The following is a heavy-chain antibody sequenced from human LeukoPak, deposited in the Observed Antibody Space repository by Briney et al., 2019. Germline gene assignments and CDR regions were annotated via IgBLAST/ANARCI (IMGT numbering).Heavy chain of an antibody. V-gene: IGHV4-4*07. CDR3: ARDLSLAGHNYGIDY. J-gene: IGHJ4*02. CDR1: GGSISGYY. Sequence: PSETLSLTCTVSGGSISGYYWTWIRQPAGKGLEWIGRIYSTGTTNYNPSLKSRVTMSVDKSKNQFSLKLNSVTAADTALYYCARDLSLAGHNYGIDYWGKGTLVTVSS. D-gene: IGHD5-18*01. CDR2: IYSTGTT.